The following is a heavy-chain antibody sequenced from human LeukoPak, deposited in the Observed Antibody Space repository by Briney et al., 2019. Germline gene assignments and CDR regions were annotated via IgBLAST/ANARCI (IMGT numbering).Heavy chain of an antibody. D-gene: IGHD3-10*01. Sequence: ASLKVSCTPSGYTFTTYYMHWVRQAPGQGLEWMGIINPSGGSTSYAQKFQGRVTMTRDTSTSTVYMELSSLRSEDTAVYYCARDHEYYYGSGSYYPGGCDYWGQGTLVTVSS. J-gene: IGHJ4*02. V-gene: IGHV1-46*01. CDR1: GYTFTTYY. CDR3: ARDHEYYYGSGSYYPGGCDY. CDR2: INPSGGST.